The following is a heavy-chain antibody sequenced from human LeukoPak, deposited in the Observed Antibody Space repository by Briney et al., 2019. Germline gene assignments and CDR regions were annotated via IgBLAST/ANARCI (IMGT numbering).Heavy chain of an antibody. D-gene: IGHD3-10*01. CDR3: ARSYGSGSYFDY. Sequence: PSETLSLTCAVYGGSFSGYYWSWIRQPPGMGLEWVGYISFSGSTNYNPSLKSRVTMSVDTSKNQFSLKLSSVTAADTAVYFCARSYGSGSYFDYWGQGNLVTVSS. CDR1: GGSFSGYY. CDR2: ISFSGST. J-gene: IGHJ4*02. V-gene: IGHV4-59*01.